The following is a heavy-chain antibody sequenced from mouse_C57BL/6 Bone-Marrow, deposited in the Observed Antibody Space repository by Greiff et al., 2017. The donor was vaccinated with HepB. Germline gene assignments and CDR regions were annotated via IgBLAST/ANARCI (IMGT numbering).Heavy chain of an antibody. J-gene: IGHJ3*01. Sequence: VQLQQSGPELVKPGASVKIPCKASGYTFTDYNMDWVKQSHGKSLEWIGDINPNNGGTIYNQKFKGKATLTVDKSSSTAYMELRSLTSEDTAVYYCAALRAWFAYWGQGTLVTVSA. CDR3: AALRAWFAY. CDR2: INPNNGGT. V-gene: IGHV1-18*01. D-gene: IGHD1-1*01. CDR1: GYTFTDYN.